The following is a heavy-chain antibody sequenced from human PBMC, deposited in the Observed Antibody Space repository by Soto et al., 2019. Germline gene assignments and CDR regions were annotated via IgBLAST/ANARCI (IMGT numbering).Heavy chain of an antibody. CDR2: MNPNSGNT. CDR3: ARVAPPTVKEYYGMDV. V-gene: IGHV1-8*01. D-gene: IGHD4-4*01. J-gene: IGHJ6*02. CDR1: GYTFTSYD. Sequence: QVQLVQSGAEVKKPGASVKVSCKASGYTFTSYDINWVRQATGQGLEWMGWMNPNSGNTGYAQKFQGRVTMTRNTSISTAYMELSSLRSEDTDVYYCARVAPPTVKEYYGMDVWGQGTTVTVSS.